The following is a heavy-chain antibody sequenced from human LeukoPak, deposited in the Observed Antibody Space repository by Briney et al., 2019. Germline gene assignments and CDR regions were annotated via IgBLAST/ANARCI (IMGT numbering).Heavy chain of an antibody. CDR2: INHSGST. V-gene: IGHV4-34*01. CDR3: ASLRCSSTSCYTGYYGMDV. J-gene: IGHJ6*02. Sequence: SETLSLTCAVYGGPFSGYYWSWIRQPPGKGLEWIGEINHSGSTNYNPSLKSRVTISVVTSKNQFSLKLSSVTAADTAVYYCASLRCSSTSCYTGYYGMDVWGQGTTVTVSS. CDR1: GGPFSGYY. D-gene: IGHD2-2*02.